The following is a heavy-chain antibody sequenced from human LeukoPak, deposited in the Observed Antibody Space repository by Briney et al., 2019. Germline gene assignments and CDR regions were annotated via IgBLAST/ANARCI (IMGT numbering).Heavy chain of an antibody. CDR1: GGSLHNYY. Sequence: PSETLSLACTVSGGSLHNYYWSWIRQPPGKGLEWIGYIDYSGSTNYNPSLKSRVTISVDTSKNQFSLKLSSVTAADTAVYYCARQLPRDWFDPWGQGTLVTVSS. V-gene: IGHV4-59*01. D-gene: IGHD2-2*01. CDR2: IDYSGST. J-gene: IGHJ5*02. CDR3: ARQLPRDWFDP.